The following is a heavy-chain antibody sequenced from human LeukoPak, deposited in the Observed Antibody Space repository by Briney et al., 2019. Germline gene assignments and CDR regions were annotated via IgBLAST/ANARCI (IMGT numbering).Heavy chain of an antibody. D-gene: IGHD3-10*01. J-gene: IGHJ4*02. V-gene: IGHV5-51*01. CDR1: GYSLTTYW. CDR3: ARRATMVRGIINPSDY. Sequence: GESLKISCKGSGYSLTTYWIGWVRQMPGKGLGWMGIIYPGDSDTRYSPSFQGQVTISADKSISTAYLQWSSLKASDTAMYYCARRATMVRGIINPSDYWGQGTLVTVSS. CDR2: IYPGDSDT.